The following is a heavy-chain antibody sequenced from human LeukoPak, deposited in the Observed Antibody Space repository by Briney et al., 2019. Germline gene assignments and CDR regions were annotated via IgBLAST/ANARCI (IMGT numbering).Heavy chain of an antibody. V-gene: IGHV4-59*01. CDR2: IYYTGST. D-gene: IGHD6-13*01. CDR3: AREERAVPGGKNWFDP. J-gene: IGHJ5*02. Sequence: SETLSLTCTVSGDSISSYYWTWIRQPPGKGLEWIAYIYYTGSTYYNPSLKSRLTISVDTSRNQFSLKLNSVTAADTAMYYCAREERAVPGGKNWFDPWGQGTLVTVSS. CDR1: GDSISSYY.